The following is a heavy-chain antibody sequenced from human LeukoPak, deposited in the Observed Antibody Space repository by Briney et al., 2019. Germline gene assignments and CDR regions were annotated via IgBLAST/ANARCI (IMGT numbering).Heavy chain of an antibody. J-gene: IGHJ4*02. V-gene: IGHV3-15*01. CDR3: TTRPPTVTTPQDY. Sequence: PGGSLRLSCAASGFTFSNAWMSWVRQAPGKGLEWVGRIKSKTDGGTTDYAAPVKGRFTISRDDSKNTLYLQMSSLKTEDTAVYYCTTRPPTVTTPQDYWGQGTLVTVSS. CDR1: GFTFSNAW. CDR2: IKSKTDGGTT. D-gene: IGHD4-17*01.